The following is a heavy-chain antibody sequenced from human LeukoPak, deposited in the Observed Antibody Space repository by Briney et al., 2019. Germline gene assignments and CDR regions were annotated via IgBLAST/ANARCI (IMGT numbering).Heavy chain of an antibody. V-gene: IGHV3-23*01. CDR3: ARNPFSGSCEFGDY. CDR2: ISGSGGST. CDR1: GFTFSSYA. J-gene: IGHJ4*02. Sequence: GGSLRLSCAASGFTFSSYAMSWVRQAPGKGLEWVSAISGSGGSTYYADSVKGRFTISRDNSKNTLYLQMNSLRAEDTAVYYCARNPFSGSCEFGDYWGQGTLVTVSS. D-gene: IGHD1-26*01.